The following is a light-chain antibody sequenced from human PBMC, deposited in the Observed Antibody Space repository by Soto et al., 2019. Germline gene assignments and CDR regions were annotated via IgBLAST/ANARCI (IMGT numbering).Light chain of an antibody. Sequence: EIVLTQSPGTVSLSPGERATLSCRASQSVSSGSLAWYQQKPGQAPRLLISGASSGATGIPDRFSGSGSGTDFTLTIRRLEPEDFAVYYCQQYDSSPRTFGQGTKVEIK. J-gene: IGKJ1*01. V-gene: IGKV3-20*01. CDR2: GAS. CDR3: QQYDSSPRT. CDR1: QSVSSGS.